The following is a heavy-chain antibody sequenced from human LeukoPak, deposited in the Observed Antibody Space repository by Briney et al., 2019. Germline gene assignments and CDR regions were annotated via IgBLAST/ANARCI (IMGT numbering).Heavy chain of an antibody. CDR2: IRYDGSFK. Sequence: PGGSLRLSCAASGFTFSSYGMHWVRQAPGKGLEWVAFIRYDGSFKYLADSVKGRFTISRDNSNNTLYLQMNSLRAEDTAVYYCAKGGVYDRVNPDVYWGQGTLVTVSS. CDR3: AKGGVYDRVNPDVY. V-gene: IGHV3-30*02. CDR1: GFTFSSYG. J-gene: IGHJ4*02. D-gene: IGHD3-22*01.